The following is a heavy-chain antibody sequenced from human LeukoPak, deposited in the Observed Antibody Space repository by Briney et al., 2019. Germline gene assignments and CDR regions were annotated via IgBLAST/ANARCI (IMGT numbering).Heavy chain of an antibody. CDR3: ARDPPEWFGELSTYYYYYMDV. CDR2: IIPIFGTA. J-gene: IGHJ6*03. V-gene: IGHV1-69*05. D-gene: IGHD3-10*01. CDR1: GGTFSSYA. Sequence: SVKVSCKASGGTFSSYAISWVRQAPGQGLEWMGGIIPIFGTANYAQKLQGRVTMTTDTSTSTAYMELRSLRSDDTAVYYCARDPPEWFGELSTYYYYYMDVWGKGTTVTVSS.